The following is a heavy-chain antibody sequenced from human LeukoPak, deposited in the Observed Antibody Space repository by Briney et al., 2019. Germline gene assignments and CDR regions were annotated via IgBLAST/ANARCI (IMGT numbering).Heavy chain of an antibody. D-gene: IGHD1-7*01. J-gene: IGHJ4*02. Sequence: SETLSLTCTVSGGSISSYYWSWIRQPPGKGLEWIGYIYTSGSTNYNPSLKSRVTISVDTSKNQFSLKLSSVTAADTAVYYCARDRGYNWNYAAFDYWGQGTLVTVSS. CDR1: GGSISSYY. CDR3: ARDRGYNWNYAAFDY. V-gene: IGHV4-4*09. CDR2: IYTSGST.